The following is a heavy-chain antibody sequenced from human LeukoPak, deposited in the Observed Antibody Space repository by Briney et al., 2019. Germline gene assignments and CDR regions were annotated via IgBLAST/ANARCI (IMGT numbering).Heavy chain of an antibody. D-gene: IGHD6-6*01. V-gene: IGHV4-38-2*01. CDR3: ARRFSNSHFDY. CDR1: GYSISSGYY. J-gene: IGHJ4*02. Sequence: PSETLSLTCAVSGYSISSGYYWGWIRQPPGKGLEWIGNIYHSGSTYYNPSLKSRVTISVDTSKSQFSLKLSSVTAADTAVYYCARRFSNSHFDYWGQGTLVTVSS. CDR2: IYHSGST.